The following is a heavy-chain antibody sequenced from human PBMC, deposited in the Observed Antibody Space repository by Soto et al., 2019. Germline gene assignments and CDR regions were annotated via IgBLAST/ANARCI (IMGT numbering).Heavy chain of an antibody. CDR3: AKLGDDAFDI. CDR1: GFTFSTYG. Sequence: GGSLRLSCVVSGFTFSTYGMSWVRQAPGKGLEWVSAISGFGDNRFYADSVQGRFTISRDNSKNTLYLQMSSLRAEDTAVYYCAKLGDDAFDIWGQGTMVTVSS. D-gene: IGHD2-21*01. J-gene: IGHJ3*02. V-gene: IGHV3-23*01. CDR2: ISGFGDNR.